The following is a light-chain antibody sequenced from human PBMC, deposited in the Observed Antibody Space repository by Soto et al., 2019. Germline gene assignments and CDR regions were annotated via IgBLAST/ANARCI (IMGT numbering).Light chain of an antibody. Sequence: DIQMTQSPSSLSASVEDRVIITCRASQSISNHLNWYQQKPGKAPKLLIFAASSLQSGVPSRFSGSRSGPDFTLTISSLQPEDFAVYHCHQYGGPPRTFGQGTKLEIK. CDR3: HQYGGPPRT. J-gene: IGKJ1*01. CDR2: AAS. V-gene: IGKV1-39*01. CDR1: QSISNH.